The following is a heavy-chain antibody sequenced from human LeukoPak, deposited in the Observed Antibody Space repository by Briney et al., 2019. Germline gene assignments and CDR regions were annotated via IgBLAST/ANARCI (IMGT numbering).Heavy chain of an antibody. Sequence: ASVKVSCKAPGYTFTSYYMHWVGQAPGQGLEGMGWVDPNSGGTSYAQKFQGRVTMTRHTSITTVYMELNRLNSDDTAVYYCARDSRVTNGDYWGQGTLVTVSS. CDR2: VDPNSGGT. CDR3: ARDSRVTNGDY. CDR1: GYTFTSYY. J-gene: IGHJ4*02. D-gene: IGHD3-10*01. V-gene: IGHV1-2*02.